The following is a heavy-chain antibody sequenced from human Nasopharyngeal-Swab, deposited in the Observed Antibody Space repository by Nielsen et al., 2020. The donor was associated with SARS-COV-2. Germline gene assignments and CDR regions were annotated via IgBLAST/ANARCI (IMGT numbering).Heavy chain of an antibody. V-gene: IGHV3-23*01. CDR1: GFTFSSYA. CDR2: ISGSGGST. D-gene: IGHD3-10*01. Sequence: GESLKISCAASGFTFSSYAMSWVRQAPGKGLEWVSAISGSGGSTYYADSVKGRFTISRDNSKNTLYLQMNSLRAEDTAVYYCAKDDVLLWFGGLPRGFDYWGQGTLVTVSS. J-gene: IGHJ4*02. CDR3: AKDDVLLWFGGLPRGFDY.